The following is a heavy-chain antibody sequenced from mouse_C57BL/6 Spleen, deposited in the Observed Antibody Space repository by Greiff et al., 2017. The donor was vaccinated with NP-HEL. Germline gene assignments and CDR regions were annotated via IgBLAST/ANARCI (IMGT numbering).Heavy chain of an antibody. CDR1: GYTFTDHT. Sequence: VKVVESDAELVKPGASVKISCKVSGYTFTDHTIHWMKQRPEQGLEWIGYIYPRDGSTKYNEKFKGKATLTADKSSSTAYMQLNSLTSEDSAVYFCARDLYSNYDYAMDYWGQGTSGTVSS. V-gene: IGHV1-78*01. J-gene: IGHJ4*01. CDR2: IYPRDGST. CDR3: ARDLYSNYDYAMDY. D-gene: IGHD2-5*01.